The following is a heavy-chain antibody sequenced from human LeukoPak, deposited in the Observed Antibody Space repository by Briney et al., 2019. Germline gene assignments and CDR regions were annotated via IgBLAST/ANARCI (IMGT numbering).Heavy chain of an antibody. D-gene: IGHD5-18*01. J-gene: IGHJ4*02. V-gene: IGHV3-30*03. CDR3: ARSYSYGEIHY. CDR1: GFTFSSYG. CDR2: ISYDGSNK. Sequence: GGSLRLSCAASGFTFSSYGMHWVRQAAGKGLEWVAVISYDGSNKYYADSVKGRFTIFRDNSKNTLYLQMNSLRAEDTAVYYCARSYSYGEIHYWGQGTLVTVSS.